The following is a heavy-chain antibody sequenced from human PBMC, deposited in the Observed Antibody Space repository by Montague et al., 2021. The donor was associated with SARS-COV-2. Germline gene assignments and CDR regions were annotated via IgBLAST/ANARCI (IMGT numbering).Heavy chain of an antibody. V-gene: IGHV4-34*01. D-gene: IGHD4-23*01. Sequence: SETLSLTCAVYGGSLSGFYWTWIRQAPGKGLEWIGEINHGGSTSYSPALKSRLTISFDTSKNQFSLKLDSVTAADTATYYCARSHDYRGNDYFDSWGQGALVTVSS. CDR3: ARSHDYRGNDYFDS. CDR1: GGSLSGFY. J-gene: IGHJ4*02. CDR2: INHGGST.